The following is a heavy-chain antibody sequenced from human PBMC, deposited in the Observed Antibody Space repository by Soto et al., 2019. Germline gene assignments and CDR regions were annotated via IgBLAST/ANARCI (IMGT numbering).Heavy chain of an antibody. CDR3: AKLDQGVAYFYY. CDR1: GYTFTSYY. CDR2: INPSGGST. V-gene: IGHV1-46*03. D-gene: IGHD6-6*01. J-gene: IGHJ4*02. Sequence: QVQLVQSGAGVKKPGASVTVSCKASGYTFTSYYMHWVRQAPGQGLEWMGIINPSGGSTSYAQKVHGRITKTRDTSTSTVYFELSSLRSEDTAVYYCAKLDQGVAYFYYWGQGTLVTVAS.